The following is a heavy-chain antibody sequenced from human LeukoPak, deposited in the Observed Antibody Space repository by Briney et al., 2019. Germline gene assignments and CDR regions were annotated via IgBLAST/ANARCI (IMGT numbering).Heavy chain of an antibody. CDR1: GGSIISYY. CDR3: ARGIYYYYYYMDV. CDR2: IYYSGST. D-gene: IGHD2/OR15-2a*01. J-gene: IGHJ6*03. V-gene: IGHV4-59*08. Sequence: SETLSLTCTVSGGSIISYYWSWIRQPPGKGLEWIGYIYYSGSTKYNPSLNNRVTISVDTSKNQFSLKLSSVTAADTAVYYCARGIYYYYYYMDVWGKGTTVTVSS.